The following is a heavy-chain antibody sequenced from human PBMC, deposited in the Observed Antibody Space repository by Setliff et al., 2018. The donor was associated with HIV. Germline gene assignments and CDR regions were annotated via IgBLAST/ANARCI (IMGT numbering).Heavy chain of an antibody. Sequence: ASVKVSCKASGYTFSNHTIHWVRQAPGKRPEWMGWLNAGYGNTKYSQKLQGRVTITRDISASTAYMELSSLRSEDTAVYYCARSSLVYDDVLTGPPTDYWGQGTLVTVS. CDR2: LNAGYGNT. V-gene: IGHV1-3*01. CDR3: ARSSLVYDDVLTGPPTDY. J-gene: IGHJ4*02. D-gene: IGHD3-9*01. CDR1: GYTFSNHT.